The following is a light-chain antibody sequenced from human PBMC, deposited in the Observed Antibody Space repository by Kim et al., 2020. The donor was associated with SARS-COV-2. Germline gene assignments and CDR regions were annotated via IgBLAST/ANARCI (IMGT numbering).Light chain of an antibody. CDR1: QTVSNN. J-gene: IGKJ4*01. Sequence: SPGERATLSCRASQTVSNNLAWYQQKPGQAPRLVIYGASTRATGNPARFSGSGSGTEFTLTISSLQSEDFAVYYCQQYNNWPPLTFGGGTKVDIK. CDR2: GAS. V-gene: IGKV3-15*01. CDR3: QQYNNWPPLT.